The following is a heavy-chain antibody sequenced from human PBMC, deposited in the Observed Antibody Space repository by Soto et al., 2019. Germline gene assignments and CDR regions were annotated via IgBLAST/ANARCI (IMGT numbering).Heavy chain of an antibody. CDR1: CGSISSSSYY. CDR2: IYYSGST. CDR3: ATIEMATIIDY. Sequence: SETLSLTCTVSCGSISSSSYYWGWIRQPPGKGLEWIGSIYYSGSTYYNPSLKSRVTISVDTSKNQFSLKLSSVTAADTAVYYCATIEMATIIDYWGQGTLVTSPQ. D-gene: IGHD5-12*01. J-gene: IGHJ4*02. V-gene: IGHV4-39*01.